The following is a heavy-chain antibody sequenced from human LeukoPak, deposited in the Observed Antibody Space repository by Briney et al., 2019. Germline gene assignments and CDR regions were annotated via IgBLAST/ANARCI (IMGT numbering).Heavy chain of an antibody. CDR1: GFTFSSYG. J-gene: IGHJ4*02. Sequence: PGRSLRLSCAASGFTFSSYGMHWVRQAPGKGLEWVAVIWYDGSNKYYADSVKGRFTISRDNSKNTLYLQMNSLRAEDPAVYYCAKARGGDTAMVIDYWGQGTLVTVSS. D-gene: IGHD5-18*01. CDR3: AKARGGDTAMVIDY. CDR2: IWYDGSNK. V-gene: IGHV3-33*06.